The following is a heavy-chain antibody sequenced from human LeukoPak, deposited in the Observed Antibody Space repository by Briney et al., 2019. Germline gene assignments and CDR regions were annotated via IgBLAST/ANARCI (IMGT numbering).Heavy chain of an antibody. V-gene: IGHV3-23*01. D-gene: IGHD3-10*01. Sequence: GGSLRLSCEASGFAFSSYAMSWVRQAPGKGLEWVSGISGSGSSTYYADSVKGRFTIPRDNSKNRLYLQMNALRAEDTAVYYCAKAAVPGSKYYFDYWGQGTLVTVSS. CDR1: GFAFSSYA. CDR3: AKAAVPGSKYYFDY. CDR2: ISGSGSST. J-gene: IGHJ4*01.